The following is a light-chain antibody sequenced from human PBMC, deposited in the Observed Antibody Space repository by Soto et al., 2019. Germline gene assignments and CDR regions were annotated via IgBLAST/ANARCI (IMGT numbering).Light chain of an antibody. CDR1: QSVSSN. V-gene: IGKV3-15*01. CDR2: GAS. CDR3: QQYNNWPRGT. Sequence: EIVMTQSPATLSVSPVEIATLSLMVSQSVSSNLAWYQQKPGQAPRLLIYGASTRATGIPARFSGSGSGTEFTLTISSLQSEDFAVYYCQQYNNWPRGTFGQGTKVDIK. J-gene: IGKJ1*01.